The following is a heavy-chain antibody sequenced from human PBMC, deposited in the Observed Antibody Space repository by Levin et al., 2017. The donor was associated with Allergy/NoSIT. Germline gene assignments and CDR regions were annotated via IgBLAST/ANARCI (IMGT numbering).Heavy chain of an antibody. Sequence: SQTLSLTCTVSGGSISSYYWSWIRQPPGKGLEWIGYIYYSGSTNYNPSLKSRVTISVDTSKNQFSLKLSSVTAADTAVYYCARSGSYYRHRIGYFDYWGQGTLVTVSS. CDR1: GGSISSYY. V-gene: IGHV4-59*01. D-gene: IGHD1-26*01. CDR2: IYYSGST. J-gene: IGHJ4*02. CDR3: ARSGSYYRHRIGYFDY.